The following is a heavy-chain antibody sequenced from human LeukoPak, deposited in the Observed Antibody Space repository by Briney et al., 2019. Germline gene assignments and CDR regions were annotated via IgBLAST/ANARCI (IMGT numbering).Heavy chain of an antibody. CDR1: GFTFSSYG. V-gene: IGHV3-33*01. CDR2: IWYDGSNK. Sequence: PGRSLRLSCAASGFTFSSYGMHWVRQAPGKGLEWVAVIWYDGSNKYYPDSVKGRFTISRDNSKNTLYLQMNSLRAEDTAVYYCAREPRTNYGDSYIDYWGQGTLVTVSS. CDR3: AREPRTNYGDSYIDY. D-gene: IGHD4-17*01. J-gene: IGHJ4*02.